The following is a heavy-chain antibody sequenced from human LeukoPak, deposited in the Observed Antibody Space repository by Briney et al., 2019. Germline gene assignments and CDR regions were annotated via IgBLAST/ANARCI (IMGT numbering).Heavy chain of an antibody. Sequence: PGGALRLSCEASGFSISTYSMTCVRQAPGKGLEWVSTIRSHGSSTHYADSVKGRFTISRDNSKNTLSLQMNSLRAEDTALYYCEKESVQAAPLYGVDGWGQGTQVTVSS. CDR3: EKESVQAAPLYGVDG. D-gene: IGHD2-2*01. V-gene: IGHV3-23*01. CDR1: GFSISTYS. J-gene: IGHJ4*02. CDR2: IRSHGSST.